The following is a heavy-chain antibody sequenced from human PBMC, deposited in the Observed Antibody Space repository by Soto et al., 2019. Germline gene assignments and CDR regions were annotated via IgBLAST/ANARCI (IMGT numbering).Heavy chain of an antibody. CDR2: IYYSGST. D-gene: IGHD6-13*01. CDR1: GGSISSYY. Sequence: SETLSLTCTVSGGSISSYYWSWIRQPPGKGLEWIGYIYYSGSTNYNPSLKSRVTISVDTSKNQFSLKLSSVTAADTAVYYCARDSRRDLDFSRSWLNYYYYGMDVWGQGTTVTVSS. V-gene: IGHV4-59*01. CDR3: ARDSRRDLDFSRSWLNYYYYGMDV. J-gene: IGHJ6*02.